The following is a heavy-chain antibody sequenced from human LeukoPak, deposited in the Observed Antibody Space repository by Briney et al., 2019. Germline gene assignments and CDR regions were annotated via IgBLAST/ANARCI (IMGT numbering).Heavy chain of an antibody. V-gene: IGHV4-34*01. Sequence: PSETLSLTCAVYGGSFSGYYWSWIRQPPGKGLEWIGEINHSGSTNYNPSLKSRVTISVDTSKNQFSLKLSSVTAADTAVYYCARQTLTLEAFDIWGQGTMVTVSS. CDR2: INHSGST. D-gene: IGHD3-16*01. CDR1: GGSFSGYY. CDR3: ARQTLTLEAFDI. J-gene: IGHJ3*02.